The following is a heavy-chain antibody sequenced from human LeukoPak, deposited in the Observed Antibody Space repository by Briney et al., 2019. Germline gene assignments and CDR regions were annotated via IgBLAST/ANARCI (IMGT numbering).Heavy chain of an antibody. CDR3: ARDSNFAYLDS. CDR1: GFMFSANW. D-gene: IGHD4/OR15-4a*01. CDR2: MNQDGSQK. V-gene: IGHV3-7*05. J-gene: IGHJ4*02. Sequence: PGGSLRLSCAASGFMFSANWMYWVRQAPGKGLEYVASMNQDGSQKYYMDSVKGRFTISRDNAKNSLYLQLNSLRVEDTAVYFCARDSNFAYLDSWGQGTLVTVSS.